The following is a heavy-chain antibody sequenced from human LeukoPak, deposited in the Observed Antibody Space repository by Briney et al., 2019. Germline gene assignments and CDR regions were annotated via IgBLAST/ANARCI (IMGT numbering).Heavy chain of an antibody. CDR2: ISSSGSTI. D-gene: IGHD3-10*01. Sequence: GGSLRLSCAASGFTFSSYEMNWVRQAPGKGLEWVSYISSSGSTIYYADSVKGRFTIPRDNSKNTLYLQMNSLRAEDAAVYYCAKDRVFELWFEEASPYYFDYWGQGTLVTVSS. J-gene: IGHJ4*02. CDR1: GFTFSSYE. V-gene: IGHV3-48*03. CDR3: AKDRVFELWFEEASPYYFDY.